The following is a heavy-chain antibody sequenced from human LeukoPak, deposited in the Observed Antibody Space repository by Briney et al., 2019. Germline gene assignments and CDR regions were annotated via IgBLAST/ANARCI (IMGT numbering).Heavy chain of an antibody. CDR2: IIPIFGTA. CDR1: GGTFSSYA. V-gene: IGHV1-69*13. D-gene: IGHD5-18*01. J-gene: IGHJ5*02. Sequence: SVKVSCKASGGTFSSYAISWVRQAPGHGLEWMGGIIPIFGTANYAQKFQGRVTITADESTSTAYMELSSLRSEDTAVYYCASARYSYGHYRWFDPWGQGTLVTVSS. CDR3: ASARYSYGHYRWFDP.